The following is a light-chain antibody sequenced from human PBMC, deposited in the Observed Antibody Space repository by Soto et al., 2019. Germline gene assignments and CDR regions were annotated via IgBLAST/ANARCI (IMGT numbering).Light chain of an antibody. CDR2: EDN. Sequence: NFMLTQPHSVSESPGKTVTISCTRSSGSIASNYVQWYRQRPGSAPTTVIFEDNQRPSGVPDRFSGSIDSSSNSASLTISGLKTEDEADYYWQSYDSTHQVFGGGTKLTVL. V-gene: IGLV6-57*04. CDR1: SGSIASNY. CDR3: QSYDSTHQV. J-gene: IGLJ2*01.